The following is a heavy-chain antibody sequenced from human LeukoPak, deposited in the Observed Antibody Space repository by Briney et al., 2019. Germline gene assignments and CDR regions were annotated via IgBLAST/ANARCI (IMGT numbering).Heavy chain of an antibody. J-gene: IGHJ5*01. V-gene: IGHV4-38-2*01. CDR3: ARHKSYCTTSTCYYIDS. CDR1: GYSIGSGCY. D-gene: IGHD2-2*01. CDR2: MYHSGST. Sequence: SETLSLTCGVSGYSIGSGCYWGWIRQPPGKGLEWIGNMYHSGSTDYNPSLKSRVTISIDTSKNQFSLNLRSVTAADTAVYYCARHKSYCTTSTCYYIDSWGQGTLVTVSS.